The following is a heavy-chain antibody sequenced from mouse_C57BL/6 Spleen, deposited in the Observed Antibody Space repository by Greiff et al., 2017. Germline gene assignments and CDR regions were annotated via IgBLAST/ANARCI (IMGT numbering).Heavy chain of an antibody. CDR3: ARATIDSFDY. J-gene: IGHJ2*01. CDR1: GFNIDDFY. Sequence: EVQLQESGAELVKPGASVKLSCTASGFNIDDFYMHWGKQRTEQGLEWIGRIDPEDGATRYAPKFQGKATRIADTSSNTAYRQLGSLTSEDTAVYYCARATIDSFDYWGQGTTRTVSS. D-gene: IGHD1-1*01. CDR2: IDPEDGAT. V-gene: IGHV14-2*01.